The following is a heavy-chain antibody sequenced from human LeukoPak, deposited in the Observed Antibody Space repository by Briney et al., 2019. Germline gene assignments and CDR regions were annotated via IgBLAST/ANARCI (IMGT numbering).Heavy chain of an antibody. D-gene: IGHD6-13*01. Sequence: GGSLRLSCEGSAFIFSGHWMNWVRQTPGKGLEWVSYISSGSTVIHYAGSVKGRFTISRDSAKNSLYLQMNSLRVEDTAVYYCARATGISATGQEDWFDPWGQGTLVTVSS. J-gene: IGHJ5*02. CDR2: ISSGSTVI. V-gene: IGHV3-48*01. CDR3: ARATGISATGQEDWFDP. CDR1: AFIFSGHW.